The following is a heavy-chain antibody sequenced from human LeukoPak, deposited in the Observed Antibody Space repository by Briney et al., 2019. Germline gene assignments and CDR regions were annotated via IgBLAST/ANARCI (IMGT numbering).Heavy chain of an antibody. CDR1: GFTFSSYS. V-gene: IGHV3-21*01. D-gene: IGHD4-17*01. Sequence: PGGSLRLSCAASGFTFSSYSMNWVRQAPGKGLEWVSSISSSSSYIYYADSVKGRFTISRDNAKNSLYLQMNSLRAEDTAVYYCARESTKYGAYVSGFDFWGQGTMVTVSS. J-gene: IGHJ3*01. CDR3: ARESTKYGAYVSGFDF. CDR2: ISSSSSYI.